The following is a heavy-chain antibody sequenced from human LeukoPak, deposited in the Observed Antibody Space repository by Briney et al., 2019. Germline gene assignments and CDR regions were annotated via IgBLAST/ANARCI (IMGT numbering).Heavy chain of an antibody. Sequence: PSETLSLTCTVSGGSISSHYWSWIRQPPGKGLVWIGYIYYSGSTNYNPSLKSRDTISVDTSKNQFSLKLSSVTAADTAVYYCARVFRGELSYYFDYWGQGTLVTVSS. CDR2: IYYSGST. J-gene: IGHJ4*02. CDR1: GGSISSHY. V-gene: IGHV4-59*11. CDR3: ARVFRGELSYYFDY. D-gene: IGHD3-16*02.